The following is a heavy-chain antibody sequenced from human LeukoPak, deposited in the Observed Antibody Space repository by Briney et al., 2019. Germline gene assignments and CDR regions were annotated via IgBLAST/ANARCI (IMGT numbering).Heavy chain of an antibody. CDR3: AREHPHFGELWNDY. J-gene: IGHJ4*02. Sequence: ASVKVSFKASGGTFSSYAISWVRPAPGQGLEWMGGIIPIFGTANYAQKFQGRVTMTTDKSTSTAYMELRSLRSDDTAVYYCAREHPHFGELWNDYWGQGTPVTVSS. CDR2: IIPIFGTA. V-gene: IGHV1-69*05. D-gene: IGHD3-10*01. CDR1: GGTFSSYA.